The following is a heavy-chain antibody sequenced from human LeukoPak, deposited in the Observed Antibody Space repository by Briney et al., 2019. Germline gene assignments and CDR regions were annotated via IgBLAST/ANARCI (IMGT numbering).Heavy chain of an antibody. J-gene: IGHJ4*02. Sequence: GGSLRPSCAASGFAFSGYGMHWVRQAPGKGLEWVAVIWYDGNNKYYEDSVKGRFTISRDNSKNTLYLQMNSLRAEDTAVYYCARDCRFGSTTCHDYWGQGTLVTVSS. V-gene: IGHV3-33*01. CDR1: GFAFSGYG. CDR3: ARDCRFGSTTCHDY. CDR2: IWYDGNNK. D-gene: IGHD2-2*01.